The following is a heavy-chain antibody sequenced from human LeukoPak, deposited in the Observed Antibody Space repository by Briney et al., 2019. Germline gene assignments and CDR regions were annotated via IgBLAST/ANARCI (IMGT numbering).Heavy chain of an antibody. V-gene: IGHV3-30*18. CDR2: ISYDGSNK. Sequence: GGSLRLSCAASGFTFSSYGMHWVRQAPGKGLEWVAVISYDGSNKYYADSVKGRFTISRDNSKNTLYLQMNSLRAEDTAVYYCAEDGRGEYYYGSGSRKHYYYYGMDVWGQGTTVTVSS. J-gene: IGHJ6*02. CDR1: GFTFSSYG. CDR3: AEDGRGEYYYGSGSRKHYYYYGMDV. D-gene: IGHD3-10*01.